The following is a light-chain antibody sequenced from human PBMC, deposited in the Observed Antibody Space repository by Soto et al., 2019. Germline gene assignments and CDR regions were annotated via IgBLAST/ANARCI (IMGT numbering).Light chain of an antibody. CDR1: QSVSSN. Sequence: EIVMTQSPATLSVSPGERATLSCRASQSVSSNLAWYQQKPAQAPRLLIYAASRRAPGIPERFSGSGSGTGFTLTISRLEPEDFAVYYCQQYLTSPKTFGQGTKVDIK. J-gene: IGKJ1*01. CDR2: AAS. CDR3: QQYLTSPKT. V-gene: IGKV3-20*01.